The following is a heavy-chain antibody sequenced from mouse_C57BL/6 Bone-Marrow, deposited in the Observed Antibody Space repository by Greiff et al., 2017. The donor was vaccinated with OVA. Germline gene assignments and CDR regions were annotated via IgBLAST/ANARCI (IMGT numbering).Heavy chain of an antibody. J-gene: IGHJ4*01. D-gene: IGHD2-10*02. CDR2: IYPGSGNT. Sequence: VQLQQSGAELVRPGASVKLSCKASGYTFTDYYINWVKQRPGQGLEWIARIYPGSGNTYYNEKFKGKATLTAEKSSSTAYMQLSSLTSEDSAVYVCARGNVWYYYAMDYWGQGTSVTVSS. CDR1: GYTFTDYY. V-gene: IGHV1-76*01. CDR3: ARGNVWYYYAMDY.